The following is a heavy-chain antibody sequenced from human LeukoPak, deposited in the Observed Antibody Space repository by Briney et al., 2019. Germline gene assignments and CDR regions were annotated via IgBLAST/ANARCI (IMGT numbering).Heavy chain of an antibody. V-gene: IGHV4-34*01. CDR3: ARGGGYYYGMDV. CDR2: INHSGST. CDR1: GGSFSGYY. Sequence: KPSETLSLTCAVYGGSFSGYYWSWIRQPPGKGLEWIGEINHSGSTNYNPSLKSRVTISVDTSKNQFSLKLSSVTAADTAVYYCARGGGYYYGMDVWGQGTTVTVSS. J-gene: IGHJ6*02.